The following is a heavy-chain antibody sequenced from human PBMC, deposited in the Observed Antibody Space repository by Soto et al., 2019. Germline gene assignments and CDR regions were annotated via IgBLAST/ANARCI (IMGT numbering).Heavy chain of an antibody. CDR1: GYTFTSSD. D-gene: IGHD2-15*01. V-gene: IGHV1-8*01. CDR3: ARASNHCGGGSCYSDWFYP. CDR2: MNPNTGNT. Sequence: QVQLVQSGAEAKKPGASVRVSCKASGYTFTSSDVYWVRQATGQGLEWMGWMNPNTGNTGYAQKYQGRVTMTRNTSISTAYMALSSLRSDDTAVYYCARASNHCGGGSCYSDWFYPLGHGTPFTVSS. J-gene: IGHJ5*02.